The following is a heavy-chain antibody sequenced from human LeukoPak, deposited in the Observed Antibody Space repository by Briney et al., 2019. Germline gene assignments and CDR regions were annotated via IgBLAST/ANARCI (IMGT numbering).Heavy chain of an antibody. J-gene: IGHJ5*02. CDR2: ISGSGGST. D-gene: IGHD3-3*01. Sequence: PGGSLRLSCAASGFTFNNYAMSWVRQAPGKGLEWVSAISGSGGSTYYADSVKGRFTISRDNAKNSLYLQMNSLRAEDTAVYYCARGRRVNYDFWSHVSVNSGGHNWFDPWGQGTLVTVSS. CDR1: GFTFNNYA. CDR3: ARGRRVNYDFWSHVSVNSGGHNWFDP. V-gene: IGHV3-23*01.